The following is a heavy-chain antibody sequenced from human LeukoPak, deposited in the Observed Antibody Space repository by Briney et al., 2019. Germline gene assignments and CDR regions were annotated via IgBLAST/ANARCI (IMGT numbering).Heavy chain of an antibody. CDR2: IYTSGST. V-gene: IGHV4-61*02. CDR3: ARIQHDYGDQG. Sequence: PSQTLSLTCTVSGGSISSGSYYWSWIRQPAGKGLEWTGRIYTSGSTNYNPPLKSRVTISVDTSKNQFSLKLSSVTAADTAVYYCARIQHDYGDQGWGQGTLVTVSS. J-gene: IGHJ4*02. CDR1: GGSISSGSYY. D-gene: IGHD4-17*01.